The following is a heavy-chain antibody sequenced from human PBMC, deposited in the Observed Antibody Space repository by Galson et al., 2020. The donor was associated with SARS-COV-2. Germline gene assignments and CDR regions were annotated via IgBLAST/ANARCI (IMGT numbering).Heavy chain of an antibody. Sequence: ASVKVSCKVSGYTLTELSMHWVRQAPGKGLEWMGGFDPEDGETIYAQKFQGRVTMTEDTSTDTAYMELSSLRSEDTSVYYCATSTTVTTSSWFDPWCQGTLVTVSS. D-gene: IGHD4-17*01. V-gene: IGHV1-24*01. CDR1: GYTLTELS. CDR3: ATSTTVTTSSWFDP. J-gene: IGHJ5*02. CDR2: FDPEDGET.